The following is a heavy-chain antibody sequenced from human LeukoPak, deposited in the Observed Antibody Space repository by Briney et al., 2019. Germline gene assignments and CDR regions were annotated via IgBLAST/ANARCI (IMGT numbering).Heavy chain of an antibody. D-gene: IGHD6-6*01. J-gene: IGHJ4*02. CDR2: ISSNGATT. CDR1: GFTFNRFY. V-gene: IGHV3-64D*06. CDR3: VKDRSMAAPNNDFFDS. Sequence: GGSLRLSCSASGFTFNRFYLHWVRQAPGKGLEFVSHISSNGATTYYADSVKGRFTISRDNSKNTLYLQMSSLRADDTAVYYCVKDRSMAAPNNDFFDSWGQGALVTVSS.